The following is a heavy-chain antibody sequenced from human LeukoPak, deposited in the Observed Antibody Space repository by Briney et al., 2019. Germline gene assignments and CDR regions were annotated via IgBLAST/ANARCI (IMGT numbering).Heavy chain of an antibody. CDR3: AKGPFIGVAFDI. Sequence: GGSLRLSCAASGFTFSSYAMSWVRQAPGKGLEWVSAISDSGGSTYYADSVKGRFTISRDNSKNTLYPQMNSLRAEDTAVYYCAKGPFIGVAFDIWGQGTMVTVSS. D-gene: IGHD2-21*01. CDR2: ISDSGGST. CDR1: GFTFSSYA. J-gene: IGHJ3*02. V-gene: IGHV3-23*01.